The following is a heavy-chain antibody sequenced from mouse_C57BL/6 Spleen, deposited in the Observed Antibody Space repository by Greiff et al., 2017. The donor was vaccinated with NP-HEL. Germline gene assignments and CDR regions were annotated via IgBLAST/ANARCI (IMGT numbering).Heavy chain of an antibody. Sequence: EVMLVESEGGLVQPGSSMKLSCTASGFTFSDYYMAWVRQVPEKGLEWVANINYDGSSTYYLDSLKSRFIISRDNAKNILYLQMSSLKSEDTATYYCARDSGYDAMDYWGQGTSVTVSS. D-gene: IGHD1-1*02. J-gene: IGHJ4*01. CDR2: INYDGSST. V-gene: IGHV5-16*01. CDR3: ARDSGYDAMDY. CDR1: GFTFSDYY.